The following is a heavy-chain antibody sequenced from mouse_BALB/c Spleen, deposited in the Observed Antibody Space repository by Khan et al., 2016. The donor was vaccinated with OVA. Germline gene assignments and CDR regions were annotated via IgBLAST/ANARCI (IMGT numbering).Heavy chain of an antibody. CDR3: ARRGLRWDFDY. D-gene: IGHD1-1*01. CDR1: GYTFINYW. V-gene: IGHV1-7*01. Sequence: VQLQQSGAELAKPGASVKMSCKASGYTFINYWILWVKQRPGQGLEWMGDINPSTGYTEYNQKFKDKATLTEDKSSSPAYMQLSSLTSEDSAFYYCARRGLRWDFDYWGQGTTLTVSS. CDR2: INPSTGYT. J-gene: IGHJ2*01.